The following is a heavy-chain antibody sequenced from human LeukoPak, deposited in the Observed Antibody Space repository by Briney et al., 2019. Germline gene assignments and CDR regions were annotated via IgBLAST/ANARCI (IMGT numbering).Heavy chain of an antibody. CDR1: GFIFSSYS. Sequence: PGGSLRLSCAGSGFIFSSYSMNWVRQAPGKGLEWVSYISSSSSTTYYADSVKGRFTISRDNSKNTLYLQMNSLRAEDTAVYYCAKVGYNSIAAAANSDYWGQGTLVTVSS. CDR3: AKVGYNSIAAAANSDY. CDR2: ISSSSSTT. J-gene: IGHJ4*02. D-gene: IGHD6-13*01. V-gene: IGHV3-48*01.